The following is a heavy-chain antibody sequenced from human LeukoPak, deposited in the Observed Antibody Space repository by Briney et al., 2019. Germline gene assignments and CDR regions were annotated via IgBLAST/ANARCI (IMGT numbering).Heavy chain of an antibody. CDR1: GYTFTSYA. Sequence: ASVKVSCKASGYTFTSYAMNWVRQAPGQGLEWMGWINTNTGNPTYAQGFTGRFVFSLDTSVSTAYLQISSLKAEDTAVYYCARVDFWSGYYVYYYYYYMDVWGKGTTVTVSS. D-gene: IGHD3-3*01. CDR2: INTNTGNP. J-gene: IGHJ6*03. CDR3: ARVDFWSGYYVYYYYYYMDV. V-gene: IGHV7-4-1*02.